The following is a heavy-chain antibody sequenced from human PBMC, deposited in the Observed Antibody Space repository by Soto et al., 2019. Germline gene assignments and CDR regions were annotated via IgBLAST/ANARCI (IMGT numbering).Heavy chain of an antibody. V-gene: IGHV1-3*01. CDR1: GYTFTSYA. D-gene: IGHD3-9*01. CDR3: ARGRRGLRYFDWLSAWFDP. CDR2: INAGNGNT. J-gene: IGHJ5*02. Sequence: ASVKVSCKASGYTFTSYAMHWVRQAPGQRLEWMGWINAGNGNTKYSQKFQGRVTITRDTSASTAYMELSSLRSEDTAVYYCARGRRGLRYFDWLSAWFDPWGQGTLVTVSS.